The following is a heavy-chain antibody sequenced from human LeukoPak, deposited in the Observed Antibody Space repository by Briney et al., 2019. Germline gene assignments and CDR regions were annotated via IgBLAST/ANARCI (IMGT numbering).Heavy chain of an antibody. CDR1: GSTFTGYY. V-gene: IGHV1-2*02. CDR3: ARGNRRIAASGFDC. D-gene: IGHD6-6*01. CDR2: INPNNTGT. Sequence: ASVKVSCKASGSTFTGYYMHWVRQAPGQGLEWMGWINPNNTGTNYVQKFQGRVTMTTDTSITTAFMDLNRLTSDDTAVYFCARGNRRIAASGFDCWGQGTLVTVSS. J-gene: IGHJ4*02.